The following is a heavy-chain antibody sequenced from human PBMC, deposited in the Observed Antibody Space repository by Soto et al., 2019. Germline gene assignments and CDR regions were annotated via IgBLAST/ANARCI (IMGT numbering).Heavy chain of an antibody. J-gene: IGHJ5*02. CDR3: ARVGCTNGVCYLNLFDP. D-gene: IGHD2-8*01. Sequence: ASVKVSCKASGYTFTSYGISWVRQAPGQGLEWMGWISAYNGNTNYAQKLQGRVTMTTDTSTSTAYMELRSLRSDDTAVYYCARVGCTNGVCYLNLFDPWGQGTLVTVSS. CDR1: GYTFTSYG. V-gene: IGHV1-18*01. CDR2: ISAYNGNT.